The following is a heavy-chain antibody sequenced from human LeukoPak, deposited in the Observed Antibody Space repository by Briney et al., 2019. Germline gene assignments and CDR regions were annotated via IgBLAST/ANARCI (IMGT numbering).Heavy chain of an antibody. D-gene: IGHD4-23*01. CDR1: GGTFSSYA. V-gene: IGHV1-69*13. CDR2: IIPIFGTA. Sequence: GASVKVSCKASGGTFSSYAISWVRQAPGQGLEWMGGIIPIFGTANYAQKFQGRVTITADESTSTAYMELSSLRSEDTAVYYCARSAYDYGGNHHFDYWGQGTLVTVSS. CDR3: ARSAYDYGGNHHFDY. J-gene: IGHJ4*02.